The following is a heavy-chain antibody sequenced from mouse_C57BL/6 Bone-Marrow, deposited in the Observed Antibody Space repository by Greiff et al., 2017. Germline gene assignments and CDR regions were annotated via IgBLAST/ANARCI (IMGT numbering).Heavy chain of an antibody. CDR1: GFTFSSYA. J-gene: IGHJ1*03. CDR2: ISSGGDYI. Sequence: EVKVVESGEGLVKPGGSLKLSCAASGFTFSSYAMSWVRQTPEKRLEWVAYISSGGDYIYYADTVKGRFTISRDNARNTLYLQMSSLKSEDTAMYYCTRVWITTVVHWYFDVWGTGTTVTVSS. D-gene: IGHD1-1*01. CDR3: TRVWITTVVHWYFDV. V-gene: IGHV5-9-1*02.